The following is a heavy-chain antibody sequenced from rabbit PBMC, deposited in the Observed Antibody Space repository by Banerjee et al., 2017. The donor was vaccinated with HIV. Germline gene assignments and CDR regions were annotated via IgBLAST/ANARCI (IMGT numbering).Heavy chain of an antibody. CDR2: IGAGST. CDR1: GFSFSSGYH. Sequence: QSLEESGGDLVKPGASLTLTCTASGFSFSSGYHTCWVRQAPGKGLEWIACIGAGSTYYATWAKGRFTISKTSSTTVTLQMTSLTAADTATYFCARDRSGGGWHFNLWGPGTLVTVS. D-gene: IGHD4-1*01. J-gene: IGHJ4*01. CDR3: ARDRSGGGWHFNL. V-gene: IGHV1S40*01.